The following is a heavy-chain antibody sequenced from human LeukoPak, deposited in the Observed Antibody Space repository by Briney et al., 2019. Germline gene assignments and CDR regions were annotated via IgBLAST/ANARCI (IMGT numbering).Heavy chain of an antibody. V-gene: IGHV5-51*01. CDR1: GYSFSTYW. D-gene: IGHD5-24*01. J-gene: IGHJ4*02. CDR3: ARASRDGYNQNFDH. CDR2: IYPGGSET. Sequence: GESLKISCKGLGYSFSTYWNAWVRQRPGKGLEWMGIIYPGGSETRYDPSFQGQVTISADTSTSTAYLQWSSLRASDTAMYYCARASRDGYNQNFDHWGQGTQVTVPS.